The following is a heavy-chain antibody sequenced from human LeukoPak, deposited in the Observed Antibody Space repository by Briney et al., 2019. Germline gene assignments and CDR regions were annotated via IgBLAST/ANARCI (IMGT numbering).Heavy chain of an antibody. CDR1: DSSITSTYY. CDR3: ARVLHAPYLIDS. CDR2: VFRLQTVRT. Sequence: SETLSLTCTVSDSSITSTYYWAWFRQPPGKGLEWIATVFRLQTVRTFYNPSLESRVTMLLDLSQNQFSLNLTSVTAADTALYFCARVLHAPYLIDSWGQGTLVTVSS. J-gene: IGHJ4*02. D-gene: IGHD2-8*01. V-gene: IGHV4-38-2*02.